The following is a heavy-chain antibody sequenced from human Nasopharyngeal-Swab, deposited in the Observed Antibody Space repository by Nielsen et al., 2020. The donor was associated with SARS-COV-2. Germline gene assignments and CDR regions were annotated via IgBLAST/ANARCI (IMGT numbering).Heavy chain of an antibody. CDR3: ARRVYDSSGYPYYYYYYMDV. Sequence: KVSCKGSGYSFTSYWIGWVRQMPGKGLEWMGIIYPGDSDTRYSPSFQGQVTISADKSISTAYLQWSSLKASDTATYYCARRVYDSSGYPYYYYYYMDVWGKGTTVTVSS. D-gene: IGHD3-22*01. CDR1: GYSFTSYW. V-gene: IGHV5-51*01. CDR2: IYPGDSDT. J-gene: IGHJ6*03.